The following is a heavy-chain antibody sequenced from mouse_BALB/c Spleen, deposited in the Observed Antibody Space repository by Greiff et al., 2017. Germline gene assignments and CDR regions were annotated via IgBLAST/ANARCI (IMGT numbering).Heavy chain of an antibody. J-gene: IGHJ2*01. D-gene: IGHD2-1*01. CDR2: IWAGGST. Sequence: VQVVESGPGLVAPSQSLSITCTVSGFSLTSYGVHWVRQPPGKGLEWLGVIWAGGSTNYNSALMSRLSISKDNSKSQVFLKMNSLQTDDTAMYYCARDRGNYGGYFDYWGQGTTLTVSS. CDR3: ARDRGNYGGYFDY. CDR1: GFSLTSYG. V-gene: IGHV2-9*02.